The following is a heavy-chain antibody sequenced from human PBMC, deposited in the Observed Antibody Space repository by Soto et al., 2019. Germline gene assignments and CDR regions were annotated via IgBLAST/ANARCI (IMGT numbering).Heavy chain of an antibody. J-gene: IGHJ3*02. CDR1: GFTFSSYA. V-gene: IGHV3-64*01. CDR3: AGSHPGTDAFDI. CDR2: ISSNGGST. Sequence: EVQLVESGGGLVQPGGSLRLSCAASGFTFSSYAMHWVRQAAGKGLGYVSAISSNGGSTYYANSVKGRCTISRDNSKNTLYLQMGSLRDEDMAVYYCAGSHPGTDAFDIWGQGTMVTVSS. D-gene: IGHD3-10*01.